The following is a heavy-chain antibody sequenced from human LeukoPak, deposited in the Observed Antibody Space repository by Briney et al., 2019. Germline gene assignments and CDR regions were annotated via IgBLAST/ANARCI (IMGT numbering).Heavy chain of an antibody. D-gene: IGHD6-19*01. V-gene: IGHV4-38-2*01. CDR3: ARGRTAVADLHH. J-gene: IGHJ1*01. CDR2: IYHSGST. Sequence: PSETLSLTCDVSGYSISGAYSWAWIRQPPGRGLGWIGSIYHSGSTYYNPSLKSRVTISVDTSKNQFSLKLSSVTAADTAVYYCARGRTAVADLHHWGQGTLVTVSS. CDR1: GYSISGAYS.